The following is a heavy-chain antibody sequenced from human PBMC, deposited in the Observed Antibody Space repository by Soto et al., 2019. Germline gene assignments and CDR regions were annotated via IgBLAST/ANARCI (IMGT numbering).Heavy chain of an antibody. CDR2: INAGNGNI. Sequence: ASVKVSCKASGYTFSSYAMHWVRQAPGQRLEWMGWINAGNGNINYSQKFQGRVTMTRNTSVSTAYMELSSLRSEDTAVYYCARLTYSGYDSPDFDYWGQGTLVTVSS. J-gene: IGHJ4*02. V-gene: IGHV1-3*01. CDR1: GYTFSSYA. D-gene: IGHD5-12*01. CDR3: ARLTYSGYDSPDFDY.